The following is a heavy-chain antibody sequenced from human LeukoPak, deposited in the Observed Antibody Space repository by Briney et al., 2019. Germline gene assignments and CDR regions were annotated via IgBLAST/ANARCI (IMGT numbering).Heavy chain of an antibody. V-gene: IGHV3-21*01. D-gene: IGHD2-15*01. Sequence: GGSLRLSCAASGFTFSSYSMNWVRQAPGKGLGWVSSISSSSSYIYYADSVKGRFTISRDNAKNSLYLQMNSLRAEDTAVYYCARARSSLSGGSCCRFDPWGQGTLVTVSS. J-gene: IGHJ5*02. CDR3: ARARSSLSGGSCCRFDP. CDR1: GFTFSSYS. CDR2: ISSSSSYI.